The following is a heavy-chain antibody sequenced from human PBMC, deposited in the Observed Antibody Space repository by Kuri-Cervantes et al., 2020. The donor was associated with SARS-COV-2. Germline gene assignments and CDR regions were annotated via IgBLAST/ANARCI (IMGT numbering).Heavy chain of an antibody. V-gene: IGHV4-59*01. CDR3: ARLAPIVGARPWFDP. CDR1: GGSISSYY. D-gene: IGHD1-26*01. CDR2: IYYSGST. Sequence: SETLSLTCTVSGGSISSYYWSWIRQPPGKGLEWIGYIYYSGSTNYNPSLKSRVTISIDTSRNQFSLKLNSVTAADTAVYYCARLAPIVGARPWFDPWGQGTLVTVSS. J-gene: IGHJ5*02.